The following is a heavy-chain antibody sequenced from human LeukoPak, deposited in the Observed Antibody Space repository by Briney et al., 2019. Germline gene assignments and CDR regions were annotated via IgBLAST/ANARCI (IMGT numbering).Heavy chain of an antibody. CDR2: IYSGGST. CDR1: GFTVSSNY. V-gene: IGHV3-53*01. CDR3: AREYITYYDILTGYHSWFDP. J-gene: IGHJ5*02. Sequence: PGGSLRLSCAASGFTVSSNYMSWVRQAPGKGLEWVSVIYSGGSTYYADSVKGRFTISRDNSKNTLYLQMNSLRAEDTAVYYCAREYITYYDILTGYHSWFDPWGQGTLVTVSS. D-gene: IGHD3-9*01.